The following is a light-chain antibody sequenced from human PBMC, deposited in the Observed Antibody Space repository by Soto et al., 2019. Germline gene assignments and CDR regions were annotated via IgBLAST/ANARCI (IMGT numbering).Light chain of an antibody. CDR3: QQYGSFPQT. CDR1: QRVASSY. J-gene: IGKJ2*01. CDR2: GAS. V-gene: IGKV3-20*01. Sequence: IVLTQSPGILSLSPGERTTLSCRASQRVASSYLAWYQQRPGQAPRLLIFGASTRPTGIPDRFSGSGSGTDFTLTISRLEPEDFAVYHCQQYGSFPQTFGQGTNLEIK.